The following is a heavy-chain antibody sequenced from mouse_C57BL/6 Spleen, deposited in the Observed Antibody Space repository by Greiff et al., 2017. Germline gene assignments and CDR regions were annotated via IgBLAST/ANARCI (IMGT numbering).Heavy chain of an antibody. D-gene: IGHD1-1*01. J-gene: IGHJ3*01. CDR1: GYAFSSSW. V-gene: IGHV1-82*01. CDR3: ARSTAGVGGFAY. Sequence: VKLMESGPELVKPGASVKISCKASGYAFSSSWMNWVKQRPGQGLAWIGRIYPGDGDTNYNGKFKGKATLTADKSSSTAYMQLSSLTSEDSAVYFCARSTAGVGGFAYWGQGTLVTVSA. CDR2: IYPGDGDT.